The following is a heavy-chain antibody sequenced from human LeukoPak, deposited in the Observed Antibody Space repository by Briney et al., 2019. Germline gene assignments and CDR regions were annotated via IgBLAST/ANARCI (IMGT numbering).Heavy chain of an antibody. CDR2: IKSETDGGTT. CDR3: TTDPNTSSTYYDFWSGYYFDY. CDR1: GFTFSNAW. J-gene: IGHJ4*02. V-gene: IGHV3-15*01. D-gene: IGHD3-3*01. Sequence: PGGSLRLSCAASGFTFSNAWMNWVRQAPGKGLEWVGRIKSETDGGTTDYAAPVKGRFTISRDDSKNTLYLQMNSLKTEDTAVYYCTTDPNTSSTYYDFWSGYYFDYWGQGTLVTVSS.